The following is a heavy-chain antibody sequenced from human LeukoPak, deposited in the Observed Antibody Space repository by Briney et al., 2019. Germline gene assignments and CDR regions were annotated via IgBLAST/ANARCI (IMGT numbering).Heavy chain of an antibody. CDR1: GFTFSSYA. D-gene: IGHD2-15*01. CDR3: ARASHGLGYCSGGSCYPPPFYFDY. CDR2: ISYDGSNK. V-gene: IGHV3-30*04. Sequence: GGSLRLSCAASGFTFSSYAMHWVRQAPGKGLEWVAVISYDGSNKYYADSVKGRFTISRDNSKNTLYLQMNSLRAEDTAVYYCARASHGLGYCSGGSCYPPPFYFDYWGQGTLVTVSS. J-gene: IGHJ4*02.